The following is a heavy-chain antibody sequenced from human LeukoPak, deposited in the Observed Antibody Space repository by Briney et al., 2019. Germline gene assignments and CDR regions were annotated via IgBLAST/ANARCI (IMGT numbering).Heavy chain of an antibody. CDR1: GFTFSSYS. Sequence: GGSLRLSYAASGFTFSSYSMNWVRQAPGKGLEWVSSISSSTSYIYYADSVKGRFTISRDNAKNSLYLQMNGLRAEDTAVYYCASLYGGYDYWGQGTLVTVSS. V-gene: IGHV3-21*01. CDR2: ISSSTSYI. CDR3: ASLYGGYDY. D-gene: IGHD5-12*01. J-gene: IGHJ4*02.